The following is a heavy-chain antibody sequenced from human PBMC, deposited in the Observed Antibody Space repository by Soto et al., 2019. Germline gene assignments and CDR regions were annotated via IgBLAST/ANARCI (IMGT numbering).Heavy chain of an antibody. V-gene: IGHV3-7*04. CDR1: GFTFSNNW. J-gene: IGHJ4*02. Sequence: GGSLRLSCAASGFTFSNNWMSWVRQAPGKGLEWVANIKQDGSEKYYADSVRGRYTISRDNTKNSLYLQMISLRVEDTAVYYCARSGSLWFGESYFDCWGQGTLVTVS. CDR3: ARSGSLWFGESYFDC. D-gene: IGHD3-10*01. CDR2: IKQDGSEK.